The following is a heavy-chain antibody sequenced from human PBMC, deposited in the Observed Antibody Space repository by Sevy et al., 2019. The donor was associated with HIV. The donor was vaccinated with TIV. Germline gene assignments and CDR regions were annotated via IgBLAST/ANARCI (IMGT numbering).Heavy chain of an antibody. CDR2: IKSKTDGGTT. CDR1: GFTFSNAW. J-gene: IGHJ4*02. CDR3: TTGATIFGVAQYYFDY. V-gene: IGHV3-15*01. D-gene: IGHD3-3*01. Sequence: GGSLRLSCAASGFTFSNAWMSWVRQAPGKGLEWVGRIKSKTDGGTTDYAAPGKGRFTISRDDSKNTLYLQMNSLKTEDTAVYYCTTGATIFGVAQYYFDYWGQGTLVTVSS.